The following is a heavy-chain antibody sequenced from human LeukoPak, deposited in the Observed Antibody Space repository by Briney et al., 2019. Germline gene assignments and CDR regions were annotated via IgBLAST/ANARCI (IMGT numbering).Heavy chain of an antibody. CDR3: AKSDCGSDGCKLLNY. D-gene: IGHD2-21*01. CDR1: GFTVSSNY. Sequence: PGGSLRLSCAASGFTVSSNYMSWVRQAPGKGLEWVSVIYSGGSTYYADSVKGRFTISRDNSKNTVSLQMNSLRAEDTAVYYCAKSDCGSDGCKLLNYWGQGTLVKASS. CDR2: IYSGGST. J-gene: IGHJ4*02. V-gene: IGHV3-53*01.